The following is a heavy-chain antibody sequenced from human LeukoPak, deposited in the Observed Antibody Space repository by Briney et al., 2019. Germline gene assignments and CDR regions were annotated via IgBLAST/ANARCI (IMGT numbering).Heavy chain of an antibody. CDR3: ARDGYNDYGGRYFDY. J-gene: IGHJ4*02. CDR1: GFTVSGNY. D-gene: IGHD4-23*01. Sequence: GGSLRLSCAASGFTVSGNYMSWVRQAPGKGLEWVSVIYSGGSTYYADSVKGRFTISRDNSKNTLYLQMNGLRAEDTAVYYCARDGYNDYGGRYFDYWGQGTLVTVSS. V-gene: IGHV3-66*01. CDR2: IYSGGST.